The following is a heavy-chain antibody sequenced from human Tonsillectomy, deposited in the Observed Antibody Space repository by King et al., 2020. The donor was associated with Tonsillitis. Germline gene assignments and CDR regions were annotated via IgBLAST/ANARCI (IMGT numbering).Heavy chain of an antibody. CDR1: GFTFSSYA. V-gene: IGHV3-23*01. Sequence: VQSGGSLRLSCAASGFTFSSYAMSCVRQAPGKGLEWVSAISGSGGSTFCADSVKGRFTISRDNSKNTLFLQMNSLRAEDTAVYYCAKETAPVGDYWGQGTLVTVSS. D-gene: IGHD5-18*01. CDR2: ISGSGGST. CDR3: AKETAPVGDY. J-gene: IGHJ4*02.